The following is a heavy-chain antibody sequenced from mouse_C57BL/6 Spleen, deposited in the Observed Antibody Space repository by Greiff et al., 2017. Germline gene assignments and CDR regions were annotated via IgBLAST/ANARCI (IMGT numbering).Heavy chain of an antibody. Sequence: QVQLQQPGAELVKPGASVKLSCKASGYTFTSYWMHWVKQRPGQGLEWIGMIHPNSGSTNYNEKFKSKATLTVDKSSSTAYMQLSSLTSEDSAVYYCARSGDGPYFDYWGQGTTLTVSS. J-gene: IGHJ2*01. CDR1: GYTFTSYW. CDR3: ARSGDGPYFDY. CDR2: IHPNSGST. D-gene: IGHD2-3*01. V-gene: IGHV1-64*01.